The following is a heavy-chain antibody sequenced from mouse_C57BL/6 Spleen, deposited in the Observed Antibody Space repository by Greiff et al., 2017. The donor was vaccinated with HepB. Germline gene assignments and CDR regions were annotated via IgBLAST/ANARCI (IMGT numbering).Heavy chain of an antibody. CDR3: ARDDGYYVRFAY. J-gene: IGHJ3*01. Sequence: QVQLKESGAELVKPGASVKLSCKASGFTFTSYWMHWVKQRPGQGLEWIGMIHPNSGSTNYNEKFKSKATPTVDKSSSTAYMQLSSLTSEDSAVYYCARDDGYYVRFAYWGQGTLVTVSA. D-gene: IGHD2-3*01. CDR2: IHPNSGST. CDR1: GFTFTSYW. V-gene: IGHV1-64*01.